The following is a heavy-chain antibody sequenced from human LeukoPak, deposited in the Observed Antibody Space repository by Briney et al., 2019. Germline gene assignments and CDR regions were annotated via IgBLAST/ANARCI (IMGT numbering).Heavy chain of an antibody. J-gene: IGHJ5*02. CDR2: ISGSGGST. CDR1: GFTFSSYA. Sequence: PGGSLRLSCAASGFTFSSYAMSWVRQAPVKVLEWVSAISGSGGSTYYADSVKGRFTISRDNSKNTLYLQMNSLRAEDTAVYYCAKDLRGWFDPWGQGTLVTVSS. V-gene: IGHV3-23*01. CDR3: AKDLRGWFDP.